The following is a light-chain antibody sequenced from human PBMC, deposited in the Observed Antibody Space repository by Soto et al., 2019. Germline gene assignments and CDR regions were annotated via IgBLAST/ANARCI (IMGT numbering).Light chain of an antibody. J-gene: IGLJ1*01. CDR1: SSNIGGNS. CDR3: QSWDISLAGYV. V-gene: IGLV1-51*01. CDR2: DDN. Sequence: QSVLTQPPSVSAAPGQKVTISGSGSSSNIGGNSVSWYQQLPGTAPKLLIYDDNKRPSGIPDRFSGSKSGTSATLGITGLQSEDEAEYLCQSWDISLAGYVFGSATKVTV.